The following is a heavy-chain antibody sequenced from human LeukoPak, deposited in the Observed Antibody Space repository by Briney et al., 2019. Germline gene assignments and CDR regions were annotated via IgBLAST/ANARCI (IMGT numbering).Heavy chain of an antibody. CDR3: ARLADCSIPTRWGYWFDP. Sequence: RSETLSLTCSVSGDSISNYHWSWIRQPPGKGLEWIGYVYSSGSTYYSPSLNGRVTMSVDRSKNKFSLNLTSVTAADTAVYYCARLADCSIPTRWGYWFDPWGQGTLVTVSS. CDR2: VYSSGST. D-gene: IGHD2-21*01. CDR1: GDSISNYH. V-gene: IGHV4-4*09. J-gene: IGHJ5*02.